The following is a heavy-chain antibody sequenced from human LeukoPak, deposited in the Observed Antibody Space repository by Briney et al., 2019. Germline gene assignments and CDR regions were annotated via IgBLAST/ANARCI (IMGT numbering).Heavy chain of an antibody. J-gene: IGHJ5*02. D-gene: IGHD6-13*01. CDR2: IYHGGST. Sequence: PSETLSLTCTVSGYSISSGYFWGCIRQPPGKGLEWVGTIYHGGSTYYKASLESRVTISVDTSKNQFSLKLSSVTAADTAVNYCARAYSSSWYFNWFDPWGQGTLVTVSS. CDR1: GYSISSGYF. V-gene: IGHV4-38-2*02. CDR3: ARAYSSSWYFNWFDP.